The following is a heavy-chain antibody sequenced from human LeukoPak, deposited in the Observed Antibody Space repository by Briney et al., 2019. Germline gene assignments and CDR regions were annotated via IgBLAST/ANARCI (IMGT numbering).Heavy chain of an antibody. CDR3: AGGLWSNPPNYYYYGMDV. J-gene: IGHJ6*02. CDR1: GFTFSSYS. D-gene: IGHD4/OR15-4a*01. V-gene: IGHV3-21*01. CDR2: ISSSSSYI. Sequence: GGSLRLSCAASGFTFSSYSMNWVRQAPGKGLEWVSSISSSSSYIYYADSVKGRFTISRDNAKNSLYLQMNSLRAEDTAVYYCAGGLWSNPPNYYYYGMDVWGQGTTVTVSS.